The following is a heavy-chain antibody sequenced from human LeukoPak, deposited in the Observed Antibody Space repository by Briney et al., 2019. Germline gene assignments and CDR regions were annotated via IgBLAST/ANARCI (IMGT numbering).Heavy chain of an antibody. CDR1: GFTFSNYW. CDR2: IKQDGSEK. J-gene: IGHJ6*03. Sequence: GGSLRLSCAASGFTFSNYWMSWVRQAPGRGLEWVANIKQDGSEKYSVNSVKGRFTISRDNAKNSLYLQMNSLRAEDTAVYYCARVGGGDPNYYYYYYMDVWGKGTTVTVSS. CDR3: ARVGGGDPNYYYYYYMDV. D-gene: IGHD2-21*02. V-gene: IGHV3-7*01.